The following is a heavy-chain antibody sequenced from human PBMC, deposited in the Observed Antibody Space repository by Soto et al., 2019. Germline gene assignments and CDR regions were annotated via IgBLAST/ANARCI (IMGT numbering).Heavy chain of an antibody. J-gene: IGHJ4*02. Sequence: QVQVVQSGNEVKKPGASVKVSCKASGFTCTTHGFTWVRQAPGQGLEWMGWSSALNGYTNYAQNFQGRLTITTDSSTSTAYMELRSLRSDDTAVYYCASATSIAMGLRNWGQGTLVTVSS. CDR3: ASATSIAMGLRN. D-gene: IGHD6-19*01. V-gene: IGHV1-18*01. CDR2: SSALNGYT. CDR1: GFTCTTHG.